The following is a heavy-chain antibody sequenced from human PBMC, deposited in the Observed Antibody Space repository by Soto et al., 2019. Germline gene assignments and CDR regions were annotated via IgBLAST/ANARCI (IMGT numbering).Heavy chain of an antibody. J-gene: IGHJ4*02. D-gene: IGHD6-19*01. Sequence: GGSLRLSCAASGFTFSSYAMHWVRQAPGKGLEWVAVISYAGTTKYYTDSVKGRFTISRDNSKNTMFLQMNSLRAEDTAVYYCARDRGLIVAGLSFDYWGLGTPVTVSS. CDR1: GFTFSSYA. CDR3: ARDRGLIVAGLSFDY. V-gene: IGHV3-30-3*01. CDR2: ISYAGTTK.